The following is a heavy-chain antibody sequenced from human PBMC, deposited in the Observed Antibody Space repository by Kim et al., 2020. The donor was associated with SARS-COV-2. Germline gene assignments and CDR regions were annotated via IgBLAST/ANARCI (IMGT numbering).Heavy chain of an antibody. J-gene: IGHJ6*02. Sequence: GGSLRLSCAASGFTFDDYAMHWVRQAPGKGLEWVSLISGDGGSTYYADSVKGRFTISRDNSKNSLYLQMNSLRTEDTALYYCAKDLLGSSGWYQWNYYYCGMDVWGQGTTVTVSS. CDR1: GFTFDDYA. CDR3: AKDLLGSSGWYQWNYYYCGMDV. CDR2: ISGDGGST. D-gene: IGHD6-19*01. V-gene: IGHV3-43*02.